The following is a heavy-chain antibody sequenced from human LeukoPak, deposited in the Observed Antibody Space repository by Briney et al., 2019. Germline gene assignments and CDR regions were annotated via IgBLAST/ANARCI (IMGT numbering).Heavy chain of an antibody. J-gene: IGHJ3*02. Sequence: LAGGSLRLSCAASAFIVSSNYMDWVGQAPGKGLEGGSVVDSGGGKYYAASLKGRFPISRDISKNMLYLQMNSLRADDTAVYYCARGHNTATSGTRAFDIWGQGTMVTVSS. CDR3: ARGHNTATSGTRAFDI. CDR2: VDSGGGK. V-gene: IGHV3-53*01. CDR1: AFIVSSNY. D-gene: IGHD5-18*01.